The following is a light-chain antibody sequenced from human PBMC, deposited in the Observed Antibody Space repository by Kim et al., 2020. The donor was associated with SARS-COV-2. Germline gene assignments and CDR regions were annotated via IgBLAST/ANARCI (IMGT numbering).Light chain of an antibody. CDR1: ILRRYH. J-gene: IGLJ1*01. V-gene: IGLV3-19*01. CDR3: NSRVGSGAHYV. CDR2: GKD. Sequence: SSELTQDPAVSVALGQTVSITCQGDILRRYHASWYQQKPGQAPVLVIYGKDSRASGIPDRFSGSSSGDTTSLTITGAQAEDEADYYCNSRVGSGAHYVFGPGTKVTVL.